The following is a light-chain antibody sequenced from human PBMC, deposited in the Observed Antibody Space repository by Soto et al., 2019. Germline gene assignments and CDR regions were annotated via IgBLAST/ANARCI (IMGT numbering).Light chain of an antibody. J-gene: IGKJ1*01. CDR3: QHLNGYPRT. CDR1: QAISTY. CDR2: AAS. V-gene: IGKV1-9*01. Sequence: IQLTQSPSFLSASVGDRVTITCRASQAISTYLAWYQQKPGTAPKLLIYAASTLQSGVPSRFSGSRSGTEFTLTISSLQPEDFATYYCQHLNGYPRTFGQGTKVEVK.